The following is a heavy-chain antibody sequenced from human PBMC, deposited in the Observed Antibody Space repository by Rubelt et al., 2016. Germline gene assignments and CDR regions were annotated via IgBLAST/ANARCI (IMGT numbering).Heavy chain of an antibody. D-gene: IGHD1/OR15-1a*01. CDR3: ARQENKTPLFGLGLDP. CDR1: NDSVSSSRFY. V-gene: IGHV4-39*01. CDR2: LYSSGST. Sequence: QLLLQESGPRVVKPSETLSLTCTVSNDSVSSSRFYWGWIRQPPGKGLEWIGSLYSSGSTLYNPSLKSRCTTSVDTSKNQFSLQLTSVTAADTAVYYCARQENKTPLFGLGLDPWGQGILVTVSS. J-gene: IGHJ5*02.